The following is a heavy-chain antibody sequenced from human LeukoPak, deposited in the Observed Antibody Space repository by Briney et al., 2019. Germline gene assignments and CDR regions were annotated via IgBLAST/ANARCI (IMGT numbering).Heavy chain of an antibody. J-gene: IGHJ3*02. CDR2: IKQDGSEK. CDR3: ARVDVHSRNAFDI. D-gene: IGHD6-13*01. CDR1: GFTFSSYW. V-gene: IGHV3-7*01. Sequence: GGSLRLSCAASGFTFSSYWMSWVRQAPGKGLEWVANIKQDGSEKYYVDSVKGRFTISRDNAKNSLYLQMNSLRVEDTAVYYCARVDVHSRNAFDIWGQGTMVTVSS.